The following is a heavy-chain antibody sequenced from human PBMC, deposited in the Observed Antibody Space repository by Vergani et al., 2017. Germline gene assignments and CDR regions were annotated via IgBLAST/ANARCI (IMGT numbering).Heavy chain of an antibody. Sequence: QLHLQESGPGLVKPSETLSLTCTVSGGSITSRSYYWGWIRQPPGKGLEWIGNIYHSGGAYYNPSLKGRVTISVDTSKNQFSLAVTSVTAADTAIYFCARTESFILRYFHWALWGQGTLVTVSS. CDR2: IYHSGGA. CDR3: ARTESFILRYFHWAL. V-gene: IGHV4-39*01. D-gene: IGHD3-9*01. CDR1: GGSITSRSYY. J-gene: IGHJ4*02.